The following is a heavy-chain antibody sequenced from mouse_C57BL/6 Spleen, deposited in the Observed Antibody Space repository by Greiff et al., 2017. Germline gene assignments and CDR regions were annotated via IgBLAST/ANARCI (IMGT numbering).Heavy chain of an antibody. Sequence: VKLQESGPGLVAPSQSLSITCTVSGFSLTSYGVSWVRQPPGKGLEWLGVIGGDGSTNYHSALLSRLSISKENSKCQVFLKLNSLQTYETSTYYCVHYDYDVGYFDYWGQGTTLTVSS. CDR3: VHYDYDVGYFDY. V-gene: IGHV2-3*01. CDR2: IGGDGST. CDR1: GFSLTSYG. J-gene: IGHJ2*01. D-gene: IGHD2-4*01.